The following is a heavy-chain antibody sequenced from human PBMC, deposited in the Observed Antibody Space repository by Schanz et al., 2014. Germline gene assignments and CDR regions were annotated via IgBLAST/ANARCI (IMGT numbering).Heavy chain of an antibody. V-gene: IGHV3-9*01. J-gene: IGHJ3*01. CDR2: ISWNGGFI. Sequence: EVQLVESGGDLVQPGRSLRLSCAASGFTFDEYGMHWVRQAPGKGLEWVSGISWNGGFIAYGDAVRGRFTISRDNARDSLFLRMNSLRAEDTAVYYCARYPRILGAFDVWGQGTVVAVS. CDR1: GFTFDEYG. D-gene: IGHD3-16*01. CDR3: ARYPRILGAFDV.